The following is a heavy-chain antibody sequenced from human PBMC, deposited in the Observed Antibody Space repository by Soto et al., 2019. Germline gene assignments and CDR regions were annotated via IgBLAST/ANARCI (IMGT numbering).Heavy chain of an antibody. CDR3: ARGLALSGSYLRAFDS. D-gene: IGHD1-26*01. V-gene: IGHV6-1*01. Sequence: SQTLSLTCAISGDSVSSNSAAWNWIRQSPSRGLECLGRTYYRSKWYNDYAVSVKSRITINPDTSKNQFSLQLNSVTPEDTAVYYCARGLALSGSYLRAFDSWGQGTLVTVSS. CDR2: TYYRSKWYN. J-gene: IGHJ4*02. CDR1: GDSVSSNSAA.